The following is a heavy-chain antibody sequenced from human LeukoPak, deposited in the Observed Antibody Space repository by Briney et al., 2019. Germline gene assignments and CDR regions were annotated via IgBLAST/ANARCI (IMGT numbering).Heavy chain of an antibody. V-gene: IGHV3-11*05. J-gene: IGHJ3*02. Sequence: GGSLTLSCAASGFTFSDYYMSWIRQAPGKGLEWVSYNSSSSSYTNYADSVKGRFTISRDNAKNSLYLQMNSLTAEDTGVYFCARDGMGGIKAFDIWGQGTMVTVSS. CDR2: NSSSSSYT. D-gene: IGHD3-10*01. CDR1: GFTFSDYY. CDR3: ARDGMGGIKAFDI.